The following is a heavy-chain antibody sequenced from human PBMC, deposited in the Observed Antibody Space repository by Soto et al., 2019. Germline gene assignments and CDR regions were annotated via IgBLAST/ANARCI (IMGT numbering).Heavy chain of an antibody. CDR1: GFTFRDHA. D-gene: IGHD5-12*01. CDR2: IWNDGSNK. CDR3: ASALFPVVDIYAMDV. V-gene: IGHV3-33*01. Sequence: QVQLVESGGGVVQPGRSLRLSCAASGFTFRDHAMHWVRQAPGKGREWLAIIWNDGSNKFYAGSVQGRFTISRDNSKNTVYLQMNTLSAEDTAVYYCASALFPVVDIYAMDVWVQGTTVTVSS. J-gene: IGHJ6*02.